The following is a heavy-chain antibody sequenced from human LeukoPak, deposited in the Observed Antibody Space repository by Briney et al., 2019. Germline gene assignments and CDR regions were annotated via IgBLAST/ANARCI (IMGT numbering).Heavy chain of an antibody. Sequence: GGSLRLSCAASGFTFDDYAMHWVRQAPGKGLEWVSYISSSSSTIYYADSVKGRFTISRDNAKNSLYLQMNSLRAEDTAVYYCARSEDDILTGYSWFDPWGQGTLVTVSS. CDR1: GFTFDDYA. J-gene: IGHJ5*02. CDR2: ISSSSSTI. CDR3: ARSEDDILTGYSWFDP. D-gene: IGHD3-9*01. V-gene: IGHV3-48*01.